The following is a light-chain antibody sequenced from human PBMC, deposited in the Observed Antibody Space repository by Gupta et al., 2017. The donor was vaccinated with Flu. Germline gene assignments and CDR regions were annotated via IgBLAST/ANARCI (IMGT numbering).Light chain of an antibody. J-gene: IGLJ2*01. Sequence: TSSDIGGYNYVSWYQQHPGKAPKLIIFGVIRRPSGVPDRLSGSKSGYTASLTVSDLQPEDEADYYCSSYAGGDLLLVGAGTKLTVL. V-gene: IGLV2-8*01. CDR1: SSDIGGYNY. CDR3: SSYAGGDLLL. CDR2: GVI.